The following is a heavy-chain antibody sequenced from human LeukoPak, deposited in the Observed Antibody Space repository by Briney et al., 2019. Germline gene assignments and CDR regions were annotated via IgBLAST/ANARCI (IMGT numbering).Heavy chain of an antibody. CDR3: ARDRFGTTDAFDI. CDR2: INPNSGGT. V-gene: IGHV1-2*04. J-gene: IGHJ3*02. D-gene: IGHD3-10*01. Sequence: KVSCKASEYTSTASYIHWVRQAPGQGLDWMGWINPNSGGTNYAQKFQGWVTMTRDTSISTAYMELSRLRSDDTAVYYCARDRFGTTDAFDIWGQGTMVTVSS. CDR1: EYTSTASY.